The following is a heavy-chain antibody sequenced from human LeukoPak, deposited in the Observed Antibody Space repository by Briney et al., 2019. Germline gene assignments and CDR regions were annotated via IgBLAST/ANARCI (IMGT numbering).Heavy chain of an antibody. J-gene: IGHJ4*02. CDR1: GGSISSSNW. V-gene: IGHV4-4*02. Sequence: PSETLSLTCTVSGGSISSSNWWSWVRQPPGKGLEWIGEIYHSGSTNYNPSLKSRVTISVDKSKNQFSLKLSSVTAADRAVYYCARVHSSGWYRNSLFDYWGQGTLVTVSS. CDR2: IYHSGST. D-gene: IGHD6-19*01. CDR3: ARVHSSGWYRNSLFDY.